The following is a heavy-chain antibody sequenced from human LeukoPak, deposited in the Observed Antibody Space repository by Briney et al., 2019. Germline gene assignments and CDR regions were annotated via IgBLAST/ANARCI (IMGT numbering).Heavy chain of an antibody. D-gene: IGHD1-26*01. J-gene: IGHJ4*02. CDR3: AKVSSGSYWYYFDY. Sequence: GGSLRLSCAASGFTFSSYAMHWVRQAPGKGLEWVAVISYDGSNKYYADSVKGRFTISRDNSKNTLYLQMNSLRAEDTAVYYCAKVSSGSYWYYFDYWGQGTLVTVSS. CDR2: ISYDGSNK. V-gene: IGHV3-30-3*01. CDR1: GFTFSSYA.